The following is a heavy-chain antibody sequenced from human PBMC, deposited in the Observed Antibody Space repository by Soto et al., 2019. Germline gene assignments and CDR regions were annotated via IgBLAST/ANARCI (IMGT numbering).Heavy chain of an antibody. J-gene: IGHJ5*02. CDR3: ARLGDFWSGPGELDP. D-gene: IGHD3-3*01. CDR2: GSYTGFT. CDR1: GGSISSSTYY. Sequence: QLQLRESGPGLVKPSETLSLTCTVSGGSISSSTYYWAWNLQSPGKGLEWIGRGSYTGFTYYNTSHKGGVTVSVDTSKSQFSLKLTSVTAADTAVYYCARLGDFWSGPGELDPWGQGTLVTVSS. V-gene: IGHV4-39*01.